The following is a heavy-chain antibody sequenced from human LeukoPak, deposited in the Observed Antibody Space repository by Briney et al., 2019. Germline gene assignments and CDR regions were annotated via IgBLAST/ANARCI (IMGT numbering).Heavy chain of an antibody. CDR2: IYYSGST. CDR1: GGSISSYY. CDR3: ARETHPYYYYYMDV. Sequence: SETLSLTRTVSGGSISSYYWSWIRQPPGKGLEWIGYIYYSGSTNYNPSLKSRVTISVDTSKNQFSLKLSSVTAADTAVYYCARETHPYYYYYMDVWGKGTTVTVSS. V-gene: IGHV4-59*01. J-gene: IGHJ6*03.